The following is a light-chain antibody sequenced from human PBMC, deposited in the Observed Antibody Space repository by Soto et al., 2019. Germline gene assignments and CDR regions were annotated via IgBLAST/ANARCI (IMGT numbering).Light chain of an antibody. CDR2: AAS. V-gene: IGKV1-6*01. J-gene: IGKJ1*01. CDR3: LLDYAYFWA. Sequence: AVQATHKPSCLSESVEDRVSITFPTSQGIRSALGWYQQKPGKVPKLLIYAASTLQSGVPSRFSGSGSGRDFTLTISSLQPEDCATYYCLLDYAYFWAFGQGTKVDIK. CDR1: QGIRSA.